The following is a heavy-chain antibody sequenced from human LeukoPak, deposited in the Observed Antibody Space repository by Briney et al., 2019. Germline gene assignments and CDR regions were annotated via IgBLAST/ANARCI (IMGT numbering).Heavy chain of an antibody. J-gene: IGHJ3*02. CDR3: ATSITMIVVVRDYDAFDI. Sequence: ASVKVSCKASGYTFTGYYMHWVRQAPGQGLEWMGRINPNSGGTNYAQKFQGRVTMTRDTSISTAYMELSRLRSDDTAVYYCATSITMIVVVRDYDAFDIWGQGTMVTVSS. V-gene: IGHV1-2*06. D-gene: IGHD3-22*01. CDR1: GYTFTGYY. CDR2: INPNSGGT.